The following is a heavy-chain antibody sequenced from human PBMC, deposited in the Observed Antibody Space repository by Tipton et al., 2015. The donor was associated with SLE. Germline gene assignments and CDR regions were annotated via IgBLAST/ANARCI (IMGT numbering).Heavy chain of an antibody. CDR3: ARGLVPAAHFDY. CDR1: GGSFSDYY. CDR2: INHSGST. J-gene: IGHJ4*02. D-gene: IGHD2-2*01. V-gene: IGHV4-34*09. Sequence: TLSLTCAVYGGSFSDYYWSWIRQPPGKGLEWIGEINHSGSTNYNPSLKSRVTISADTSKNQFSLKLSSVTAADTAVYYCARGLVPAAHFDYWGQGTLVTVSS.